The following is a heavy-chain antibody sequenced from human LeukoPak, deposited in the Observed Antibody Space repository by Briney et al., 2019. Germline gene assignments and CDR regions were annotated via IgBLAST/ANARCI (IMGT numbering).Heavy chain of an antibody. J-gene: IGHJ4*02. Sequence: GGSLRLSCAASGFTFSSYAMSWVRQAPGKGLEWVSAISGSGGSTYYADSVKGRFTISRDNSKNTLYLQMNSLRAEDTAVYYCASRTTDYGGNYWGQGILVTVSS. CDR1: GFTFSSYA. CDR3: ASRTTDYGGNY. V-gene: IGHV3-23*01. D-gene: IGHD4-23*01. CDR2: ISGSGGST.